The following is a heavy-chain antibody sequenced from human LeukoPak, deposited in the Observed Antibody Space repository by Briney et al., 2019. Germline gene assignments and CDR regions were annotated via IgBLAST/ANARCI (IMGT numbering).Heavy chain of an antibody. D-gene: IGHD3-10*01. J-gene: IGHJ5*02. V-gene: IGHV4-59*08. Sequence: SETLSLTCTVSGGSISSYYWSWIRQPPGKGLEWTGYIYYSGSTNYNPSLKSRVTISVDTSKNQFSLKLSSVTAADTAVYYCARRTMVRGVIHTDNWFDPWGQGTLVTVSS. CDR3: ARRTMVRGVIHTDNWFDP. CDR1: GGSISSYY. CDR2: IYYSGST.